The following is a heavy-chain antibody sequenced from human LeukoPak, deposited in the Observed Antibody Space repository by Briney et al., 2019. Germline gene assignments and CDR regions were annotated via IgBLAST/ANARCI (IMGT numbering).Heavy chain of an antibody. CDR2: FDPEDGET. Sequence: ASVNASCKVSGYTLSELPMHWVRQAPGKGLEWMGGFDPEDGETISAPKFQGRLTMTEDTSRDTAYMELSSLRSDDTAVYYCARVAPLNSSGWKYFFDHWGQGTLVTVPS. V-gene: IGHV1-24*01. CDR1: GYTLSELP. J-gene: IGHJ4*02. D-gene: IGHD6-19*01. CDR3: ARVAPLNSSGWKYFFDH.